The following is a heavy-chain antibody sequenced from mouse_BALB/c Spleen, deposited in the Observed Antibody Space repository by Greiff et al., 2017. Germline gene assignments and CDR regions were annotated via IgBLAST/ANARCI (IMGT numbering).Heavy chain of an antibody. V-gene: IGHV5-9-4*01. J-gene: IGHJ3*01. CDR3: ARGGYGYDDAWFAY. Sequence: EVKVVESGGGLVKPGGSLKLSCAASGFTFSSYAMSWVRQSPEKRLEWVAEISSGGSYTYYPDTVTGRFTISRDNAKNTLYLEMSSLRSEDTAMYYCARGGYGYDDAWFAYWGQGTLVTVSA. CDR2: ISSGGSYT. D-gene: IGHD2-2*01. CDR1: GFTFSSYA.